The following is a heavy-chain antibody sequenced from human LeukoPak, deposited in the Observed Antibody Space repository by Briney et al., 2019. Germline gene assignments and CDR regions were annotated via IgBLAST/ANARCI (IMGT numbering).Heavy chain of an antibody. J-gene: IGHJ4*02. Sequence: ASVKVSCKASGYTFTGYYMHWVRQAPGQGLEWMGWINPNSGGTNYAQKFQGRVTMTRDTSISTAYMELSRLRSDDTAVYYCARAGLYDYVRGSSRFFDYWGQGTLVTVSS. CDR2: INPNSGGT. V-gene: IGHV1-2*02. D-gene: IGHD3-16*01. CDR3: ARAGLYDYVRGSSRFFDY. CDR1: GYTFTGYY.